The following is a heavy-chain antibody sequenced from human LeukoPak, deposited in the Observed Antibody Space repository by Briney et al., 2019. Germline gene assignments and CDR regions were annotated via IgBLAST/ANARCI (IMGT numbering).Heavy chain of an antibody. D-gene: IGHD4-23*01. CDR2: ISYSGTT. CDR3: ARNHGGWFDS. V-gene: IGHV4-59*01. CDR1: GGSISNFY. J-gene: IGHJ5*01. Sequence: SETLSLTCTVSGGSISNFYWTWIRQSPGKGLEWIGYISYSGTTKYSPSLKSRVTISLDTSKNQFSLKLNSVTAADTAVYYCARNHGGWFDSWGQGTLVTVSS.